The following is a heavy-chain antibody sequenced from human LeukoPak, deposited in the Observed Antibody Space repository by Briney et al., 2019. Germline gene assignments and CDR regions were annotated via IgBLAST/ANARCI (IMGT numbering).Heavy chain of an antibody. CDR3: AADPYYYDSSGYR. CDR2: IVVGSGNT. V-gene: IGHV1-58*02. J-gene: IGHJ4*02. CDR1: GFTYTSSA. Sequence: ASVKVSCKASGFTYTSSAMQWVRQARGQRLEWIGWIVVGSGNTNYAQKFQERVTTTRDMSTSTAYMELSSLRSEDTAVYYCAADPYYYDSSGYRWGQGTLVTVSS. D-gene: IGHD3-22*01.